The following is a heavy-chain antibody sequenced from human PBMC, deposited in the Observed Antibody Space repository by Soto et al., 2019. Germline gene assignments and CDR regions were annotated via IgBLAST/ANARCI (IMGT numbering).Heavy chain of an antibody. CDR1: GFTFSNFA. Sequence: LRLSCAASGFTFSNFAMNWVRQAPGKGLEWVSGISASGASTTYADSVKGRFTISRDNSKNTLCLQMNSLRAEDTGVYYCAKESSASRVSYYYAMDVWGQGTTVTVSS. D-gene: IGHD3-10*01. CDR2: ISASGAST. CDR3: AKESSASRVSYYYAMDV. J-gene: IGHJ6*02. V-gene: IGHV3-23*01.